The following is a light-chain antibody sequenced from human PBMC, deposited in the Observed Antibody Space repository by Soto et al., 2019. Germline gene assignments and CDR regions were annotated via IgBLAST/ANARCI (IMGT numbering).Light chain of an antibody. CDR1: QSVLYSSSNKNY. Sequence: DVVMTQSPDSLAVSLGERATINCKSSQSVLYSSSNKNYLAWYQQKPGQPPKLLIYWASTRESGVPDRFSGSGSGTDFTLTIVSLQAEDVAVYYCQQYDSIPLTFGGGTKVEIK. CDR3: QQYDSIPLT. CDR2: WAS. J-gene: IGKJ4*01. V-gene: IGKV4-1*01.